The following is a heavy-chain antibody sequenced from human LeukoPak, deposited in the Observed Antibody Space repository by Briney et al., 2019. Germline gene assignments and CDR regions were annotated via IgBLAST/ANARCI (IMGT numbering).Heavy chain of an antibody. CDR2: ISSSGSTI. D-gene: IGHD5-24*01. J-gene: IGHJ4*02. CDR3: ARDVRRWLQFDY. Sequence: PGGSLRLSCAASGFTFSSYEMNWVRQAPGKGLEWVSYISSSGSTIYYADSVKGRFTISRDNAKNSLYLQMNSLRAEGTAVYYCARDVRRWLQFDYWGQGTLVTVSS. V-gene: IGHV3-48*03. CDR1: GFTFSSYE.